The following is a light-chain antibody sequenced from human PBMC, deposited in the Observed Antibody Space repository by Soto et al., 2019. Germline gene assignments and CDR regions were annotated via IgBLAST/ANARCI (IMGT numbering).Light chain of an antibody. Sequence: QSVLTQPASLSGSPGQSITISCTGTSSDIGAYAYVSWFRQYPGKAPKLMISEVNNRPSGVSNRFSGSKSGTTAYLTISGLQVDDDAEYFCFECTTAYTHVFGTGTKLTVL. J-gene: IGLJ1*01. CDR3: FECTTAYTHV. CDR2: EVN. V-gene: IGLV2-14*01. CDR1: SSDIGAYAY.